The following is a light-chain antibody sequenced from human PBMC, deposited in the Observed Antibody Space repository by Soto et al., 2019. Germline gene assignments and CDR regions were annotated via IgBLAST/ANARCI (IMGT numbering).Light chain of an antibody. CDR3: QQTYSTPIT. J-gene: IGKJ5*01. V-gene: IGKV1-39*01. CDR2: AAS. Sequence: DIQMTQSPSSLSASLGDSLTIXXRASQYISTYLNWYHQKPGKAPYLXIYAASSLQSGVPSRFSGSGSGTDFTLSISSLQPEDFGTYYCQQTYSTPITFGQGTRLEIK. CDR1: QYISTY.